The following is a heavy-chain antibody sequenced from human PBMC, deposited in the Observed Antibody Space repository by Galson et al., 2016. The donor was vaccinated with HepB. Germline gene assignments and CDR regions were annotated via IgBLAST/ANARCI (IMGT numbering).Heavy chain of an antibody. D-gene: IGHD1-26*01. CDR3: ARDISGHGTKGWDHDY. Sequence: SLRLSCAASGFTFSGYAMSWARQAPGKGLQWISLIHNDGETTYYAESVKGRFTISRDNAEKLLFLQMNRLKAEDTAVYYCARDISGHGTKGWDHDYWGQGTLVTVSS. V-gene: IGHV3-23*01. CDR2: IHNDGETT. CDR1: GFTFSGYA. J-gene: IGHJ4*02.